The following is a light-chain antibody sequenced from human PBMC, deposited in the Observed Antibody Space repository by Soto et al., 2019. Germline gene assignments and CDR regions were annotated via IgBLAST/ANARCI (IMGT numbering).Light chain of an antibody. J-gene: IGKJ2*01. V-gene: IGKV3-11*01. CDR1: QSLSSY. Sequence: EIVLTQSPATLSLSPGGRATLSCRASQSLSSYLAWYQQKPGQAPRLLIYDASKRATGVPTRFSGSGSGTDITLTLSSPEPEYVAFYVCQQPSTWPPGYTFGQGTKLEIK. CDR3: QQPSTWPPGYT. CDR2: DAS.